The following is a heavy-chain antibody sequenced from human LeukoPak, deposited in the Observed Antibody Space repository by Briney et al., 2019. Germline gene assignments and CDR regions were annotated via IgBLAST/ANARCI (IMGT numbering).Heavy chain of an antibody. D-gene: IGHD3-16*02. Sequence: GGSLRLSCAASGFTFDDYAMHWVRQAPGKGLEWVSGISWNSGSIGYADSVKGRFTISRDNAKNSLYLQMNSLRAEDTALYYYAKGQTYYDYVWGSYRQPFDYWGQGTLVTVSS. CDR2: ISWNSGSI. V-gene: IGHV3-9*01. CDR3: AKGQTYYDYVWGSYRQPFDY. J-gene: IGHJ4*02. CDR1: GFTFDDYA.